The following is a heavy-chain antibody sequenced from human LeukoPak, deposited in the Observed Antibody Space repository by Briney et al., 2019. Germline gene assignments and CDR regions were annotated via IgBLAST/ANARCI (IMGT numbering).Heavy chain of an antibody. V-gene: IGHV3-66*01. J-gene: IGHJ6*02. CDR1: GFSVSSNY. CDR3: ARDRRVYGSGSYSINYFYYGLDV. CDR2: MYNDGTT. D-gene: IGHD3-10*01. Sequence: GGSLRLSCAASGFSVSSNYMSWVRQAPGKGLEWVSVMYNDGTTSYADSVKGRFTISRDNFKNTLDLQMNSLRAEDTAVYYCARDRRVYGSGSYSINYFYYGLDVWGQGTTVTVSS.